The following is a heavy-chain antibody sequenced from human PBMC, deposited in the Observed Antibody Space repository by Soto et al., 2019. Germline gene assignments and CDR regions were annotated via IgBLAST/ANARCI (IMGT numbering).Heavy chain of an antibody. V-gene: IGHV3-11*01. CDR3: ARDPGYCSSTSCYDSYWYFDL. D-gene: IGHD2-2*01. CDR1: GFTFSDYY. Sequence: QVQLVESGGGLVKPGGSLRLSCAASGFTFSDYYMSWIRQAPGKGLEWVSYISSSGSTIYYADSEKGRFTISRDNAKNSLYLQMNSLRAEDTAVYYCARDPGYCSSTSCYDSYWYFDLWGRGTLVTVSS. CDR2: ISSSGSTI. J-gene: IGHJ2*01.